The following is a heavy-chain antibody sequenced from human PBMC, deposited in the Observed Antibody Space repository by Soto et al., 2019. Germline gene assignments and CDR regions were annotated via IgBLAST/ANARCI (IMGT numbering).Heavy chain of an antibody. CDR3: ILDGSNYDAFDI. Sequence: GESLKISCAASGFTFSGSAMHWVRQASGKGLEWVGRIRSKANSYATAYAASVKGRFTISRDDSKNTAYLQMNSLKTEDTAVYYCILDGSNYDAFDIWGQGTMVTVSS. CDR1: GFTFSGSA. J-gene: IGHJ3*02. V-gene: IGHV3-73*01. CDR2: IRSKANSYAT. D-gene: IGHD4-4*01.